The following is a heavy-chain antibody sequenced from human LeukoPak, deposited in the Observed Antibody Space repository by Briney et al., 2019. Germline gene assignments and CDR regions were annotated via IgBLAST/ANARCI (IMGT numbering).Heavy chain of an antibody. J-gene: IGHJ3*02. CDR1: GYTFTVYY. D-gene: IGHD6-13*01. Sequence: ASVKVSFKASGYTFTVYYIRRVRQAPGQGLEWMGWINPNSGGTNYAQKFQGRVTMTRDTSISTAYMELSRLRSDDTAVYYCARDQEYSRSWYDAFDIWGQGTMVTVSS. V-gene: IGHV1-2*02. CDR2: INPNSGGT. CDR3: ARDQEYSRSWYDAFDI.